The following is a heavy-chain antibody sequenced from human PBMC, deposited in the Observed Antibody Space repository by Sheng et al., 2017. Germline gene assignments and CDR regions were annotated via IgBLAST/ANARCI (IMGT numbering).Heavy chain of an antibody. V-gene: IGHV4-4*07. CDR1: GGSISSYY. D-gene: IGHD3-22*01. CDR3: ARDRGLKDYDSSGSPSYFDY. Sequence: QVQLQESGPGLVKPSETLSLTCTVSGGSISSYYWSWIRQPAGKGLEWIGRIYTSGSTNYNPSLKSRVTMSVDTSKNQFSLKLSSVTAADTAVYYCARDRGLKDYDSSGSPSYFDYWGQGTLVTVSS. J-gene: IGHJ4*02. CDR2: IYTSGST.